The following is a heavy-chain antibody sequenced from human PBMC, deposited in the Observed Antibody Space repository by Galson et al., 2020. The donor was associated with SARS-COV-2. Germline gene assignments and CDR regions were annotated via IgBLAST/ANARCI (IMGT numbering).Heavy chain of an antibody. CDR1: GGSISTSYY. CDR2: IYYGGST. V-gene: IGHV4-39*07. J-gene: IGHJ4*02. D-gene: IGHD3-10*01. Sequence: SETLSLTCSVSGGSISTSYYWGWIRQPPGKGLAFIGSIYYGGSTYYNPSLESRVSISVDTSKNQFSLRLTSVTAADTAVYYCARVLLWFGSQYYVDYWGQGTLVTVSS. CDR3: ARVLLWFGSQYYVDY.